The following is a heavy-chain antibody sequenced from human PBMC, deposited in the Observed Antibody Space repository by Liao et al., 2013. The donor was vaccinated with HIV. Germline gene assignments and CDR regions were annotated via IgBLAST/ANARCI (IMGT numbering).Heavy chain of an antibody. J-gene: IGHJ6*03. D-gene: IGHD5-24*01. Sequence: QVQLQESGPGLVKPSETLSLGCTVSGASISGKTYHWGWIRQPPGKGLEWIGSIYYSGSTYYNPSLRGRVTISIDTSNNHFSLRLSSVSAADTAVYYCARVGMTTITGYYYYIDVWGKGTTVTVSS. CDR2: IYYSGST. CDR3: ARVGMTTITGYYYYIDV. CDR1: GASISGKTYH. V-gene: IGHV4-39*02.